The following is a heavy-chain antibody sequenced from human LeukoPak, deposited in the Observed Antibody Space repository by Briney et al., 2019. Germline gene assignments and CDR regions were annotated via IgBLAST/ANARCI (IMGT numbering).Heavy chain of an antibody. D-gene: IGHD3-16*02. V-gene: IGHV1-2*02. CDR3: ARDDRGYYDYIWGSYRYTGLDY. CDR2: INPNSGST. J-gene: IGHJ4*02. CDR1: GYTFTTYY. Sequence: ASVKVSCKASGYTFTTYYMNWVRQAPGQGLEWMGWINPNSGSTNYAQKFQGRVTMTRDTSISTAYMELSRLRSDDTAVYYCARDDRGYYDYIWGSYRYTGLDYWGQGTLVTVSS.